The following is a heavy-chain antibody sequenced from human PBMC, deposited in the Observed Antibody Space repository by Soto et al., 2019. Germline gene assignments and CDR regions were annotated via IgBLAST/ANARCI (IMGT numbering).Heavy chain of an antibody. CDR1: GGSISSYY. CDR3: ARDSSGRYYYYGMDV. D-gene: IGHD3-22*01. Sequence: SETLSLTCTVSGGSISSYYWSWIRQPPGKGLEWIGYIYYSGSTNYNPSLKSRVTISVDTSKNQFSLKLSSVTAADTAVYYCARDSSGRYYYYGMDVWGQGTTVTVSS. CDR2: IYYSGST. J-gene: IGHJ6*02. V-gene: IGHV4-59*01.